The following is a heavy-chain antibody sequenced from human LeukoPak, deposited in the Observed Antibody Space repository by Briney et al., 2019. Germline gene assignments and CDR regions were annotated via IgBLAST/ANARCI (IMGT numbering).Heavy chain of an antibody. CDR1: GFTFSSYW. J-gene: IGHJ6*02. V-gene: IGHV3-7*01. CDR3: ARGPVAGDYYYYGMDV. Sequence: GGSLRLSCAASGFTFSSYWMSWVRQAPGKRLEWVANIKQDGSEKYYVDSVKGRFTISRDNAKNSLYLQMNSLRAEDTAVYYCARGPVAGDYYYYGMDVWGQGTTVTVSS. CDR2: IKQDGSEK. D-gene: IGHD6-19*01.